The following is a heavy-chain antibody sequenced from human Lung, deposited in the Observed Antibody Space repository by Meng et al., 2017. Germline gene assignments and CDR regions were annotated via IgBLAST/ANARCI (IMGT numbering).Heavy chain of an antibody. D-gene: IGHD6-13*01. Sequence: QVQLVESGGGVVQPGRSLRLSCAASGVTFSSYGMHWVRQAQGKGLEWVAVIWYDGSNKYYADSVKGRFTISRDNSKNTLYLQMNSLRAEDTAVYYCARGRYSSSSAVVDYWGQGTLVTVSS. J-gene: IGHJ4*02. CDR1: GVTFSSYG. V-gene: IGHV3-33*01. CDR3: ARGRYSSSSAVVDY. CDR2: IWYDGSNK.